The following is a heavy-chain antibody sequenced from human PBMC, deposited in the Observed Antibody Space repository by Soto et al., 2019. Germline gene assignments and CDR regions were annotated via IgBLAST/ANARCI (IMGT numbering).Heavy chain of an antibody. CDR1: VASVSNGDYS. CDR3: ARMTAGNSSHYLDY. CDR2: IHYSGRP. V-gene: IGHV4-30-4*08. J-gene: IGHJ4*02. Sequence: PSETLCLTCTFSVASVSNGDYSWTWVRQRPGRGLEWIGLIHYSGRPLYTPSLRSRVTISVDTSKNHFSLNLRSGTAADTAVYFCARMTAGNSSHYLDYWGQGSMVTVSS. D-gene: IGHD6-13*01.